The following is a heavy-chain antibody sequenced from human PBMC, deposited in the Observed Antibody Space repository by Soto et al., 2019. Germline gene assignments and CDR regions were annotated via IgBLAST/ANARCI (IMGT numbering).Heavy chain of an antibody. CDR2: IIPIFGTA. V-gene: IGHV1-69*01. Sequence: QVQLVQSGAEVKKPGSSVKVSCKASGGTFSSYAISWVRQAPGQGLEWMGGIIPIFGTANYAQKFKGRVTITADESTSTAYMELSSLRSEDTAVYYCARDGYYGSGSYQIRYYYYGMDVWGQGTTVTVSS. D-gene: IGHD3-10*01. CDR1: GGTFSSYA. CDR3: ARDGYYGSGSYQIRYYYYGMDV. J-gene: IGHJ6*02.